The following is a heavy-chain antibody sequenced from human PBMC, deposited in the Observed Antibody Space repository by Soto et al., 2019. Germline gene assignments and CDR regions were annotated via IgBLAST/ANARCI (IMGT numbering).Heavy chain of an antibody. J-gene: IGHJ4*02. D-gene: IGHD6-13*01. CDR2: IYYSGDT. V-gene: IGHV4-31*03. Sequence: QVQLQESGPGLVEPSQTLSLTCNVSGDSISSGGYHWSWIRQHPGKGLEWSVYIYYSGDTYYNPYLKSRVAISVHTSKKQFSLNLSSATAADTAVYYCARLAYSSRGGQFFDYWGQGVLVTVSS. CDR1: GDSISSGGYH. CDR3: ARLAYSSRGGQFFDY.